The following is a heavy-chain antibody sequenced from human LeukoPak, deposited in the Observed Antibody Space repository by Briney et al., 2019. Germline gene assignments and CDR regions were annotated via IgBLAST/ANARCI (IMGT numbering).Heavy chain of an antibody. CDR1: GGSFSGYY. J-gene: IGHJ5*02. D-gene: IGHD2-21*02. CDR3: ARGHLAYCGGHCYSSWQGNWFDP. V-gene: IGHV4-34*01. CDR2: INHSGST. Sequence: SETLSLTCAVYGGSFSGYYWSWIRQPPGKGLEWIGEINHSGSTNYNPSLKSRVTISVDTSKNQFSLKLSSVTAADTAVYYCARGHLAYCGGHCYSSWQGNWFDPWGQGTLVTVSS.